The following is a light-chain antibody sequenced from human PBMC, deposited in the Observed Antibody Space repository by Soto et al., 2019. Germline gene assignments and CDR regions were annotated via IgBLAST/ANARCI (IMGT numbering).Light chain of an antibody. CDR2: GVT. CDR1: SNVVASNDR. CDR3: ISYTDSSAYV. J-gene: IGLJ1*01. Sequence: QSALTQPPSVSGSPGQSATISCTGSSNVVASNDRVSWYQQPPGTAPKLVIYGVTNRPSGVPDRFSGSRSGNTASLTISGLQADDEADYFCISYTDSSAYVFGTGTKVTVL. V-gene: IGLV2-18*02.